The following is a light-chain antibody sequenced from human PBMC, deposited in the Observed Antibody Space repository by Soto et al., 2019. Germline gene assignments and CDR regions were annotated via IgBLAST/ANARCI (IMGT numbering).Light chain of an antibody. V-gene: IGKV3-15*01. J-gene: IGKJ4*01. CDR1: QSVSSN. CDR3: QQYNVCPLT. CDR2: VAS. Sequence: EIVMTQSPATLSVSPGERATLSCRASQSVSSNLAWYQQKPGQTPKLLIYVASTRATGIPARFSGSGSGKDFTPTHGRLQSEDFAVYYCQQYNVCPLTFAGGTKVEF.